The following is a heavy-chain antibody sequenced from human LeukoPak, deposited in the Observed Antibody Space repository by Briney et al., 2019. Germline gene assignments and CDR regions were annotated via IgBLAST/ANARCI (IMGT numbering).Heavy chain of an antibody. V-gene: IGHV3-74*01. CDR2: INTDGTRT. CDR1: GFTFKNNW. Sequence: GGSLRLSYAASGFTFKNNWMHWVRQAPGKGLMWVSRINTDGTRTTYADSVRGRFTISRDNAKSTLYLQMSSLKAEDTAVYYCARIIGYSNQFDYWGQGTLVTVSS. CDR3: ARIIGYSNQFDY. J-gene: IGHJ4*02. D-gene: IGHD5-18*01.